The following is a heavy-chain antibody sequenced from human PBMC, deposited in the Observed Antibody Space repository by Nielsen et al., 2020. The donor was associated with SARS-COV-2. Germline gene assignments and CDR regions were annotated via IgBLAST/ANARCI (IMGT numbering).Heavy chain of an antibody. Sequence: GESLKISCKASGYSFTKYWIGWVRQMPGKGLEWMGIIYGGDSHGMCSPSLQGQVTMSADKSITTAYLQWSSLKASDTAMYYCARIHTRESGFDYWGQGTLVTVSS. V-gene: IGHV5-51*01. D-gene: IGHD3-10*01. J-gene: IGHJ4*02. CDR3: ARIHTRESGFDY. CDR1: GYSFTKYW. CDR2: IYGGDSHG.